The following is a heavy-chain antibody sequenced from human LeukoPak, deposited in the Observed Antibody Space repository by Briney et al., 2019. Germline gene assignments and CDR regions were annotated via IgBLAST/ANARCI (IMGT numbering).Heavy chain of an antibody. Sequence: SETLSLTCTVSGGSLSSYYWSWIRQPAGKGLEWIGRIYTSGSTTYNPSPKSRVTISVDKSKNKFSLKLSSVTAADTAVSYCARPYYDFWSGYYDAFDIWGQGTMVTVSS. J-gene: IGHJ3*02. CDR2: IYTSGST. CDR3: ARPYYDFWSGYYDAFDI. V-gene: IGHV4-4*07. CDR1: GGSLSSYY. D-gene: IGHD3-3*01.